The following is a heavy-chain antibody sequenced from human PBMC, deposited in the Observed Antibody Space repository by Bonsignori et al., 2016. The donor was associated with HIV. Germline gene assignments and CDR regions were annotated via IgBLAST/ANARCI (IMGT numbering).Heavy chain of an antibody. V-gene: IGHV4-34*01. J-gene: IGHJ4*02. CDR3: ARGAPPLIAARRWYSY. Sequence: SETLSLTCAVYGGSFSGYYWSWIRQPPGKGLEWIGEINHSGSTNYNPSLKSRVTISVDTSKNQFSLKLSSVTAADTAVYYCARGAPPLIAARRWYSYWGQGTLVTVSS. CDR1: GGSFSGYY. CDR2: INHSGST. D-gene: IGHD6-6*01.